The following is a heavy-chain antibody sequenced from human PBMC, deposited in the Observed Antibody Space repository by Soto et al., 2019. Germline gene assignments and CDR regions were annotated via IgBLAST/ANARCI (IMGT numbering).Heavy chain of an antibody. CDR3: ARGYYYDSSGLYGMDV. Sequence: GGSLRLSCAASGFTFSDYYMSWIRQAPGKGLEWVSYISSSGSTIYYADSVKGRFTISRDNAKNSLYLQMNSLRAEDTAVYYCARGYYYDSSGLYGMDVWGQGTTVTVFS. CDR1: GFTFSDYY. J-gene: IGHJ6*02. V-gene: IGHV3-11*01. D-gene: IGHD3-22*01. CDR2: ISSSGSTI.